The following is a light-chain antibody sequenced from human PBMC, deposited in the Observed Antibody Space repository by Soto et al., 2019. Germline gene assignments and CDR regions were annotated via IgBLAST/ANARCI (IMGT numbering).Light chain of an antibody. Sequence: QSALTQPASVSGSPGQSITLSCTGTSGDVGGHNAVSWYQQHPGKAPKLLIYDVYNRPSGASNRFSGSKSGNTASLTISGLQAEDEADYYCSSYERCGAYVFGTGTKLTVL. CDR2: DVY. CDR3: SSYERCGAYV. V-gene: IGLV2-14*03. J-gene: IGLJ1*01. CDR1: SGDVGGHNA.